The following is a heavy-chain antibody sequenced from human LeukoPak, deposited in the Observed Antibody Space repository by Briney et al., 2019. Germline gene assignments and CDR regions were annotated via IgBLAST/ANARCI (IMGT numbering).Heavy chain of an antibody. V-gene: IGHV1-18*04. CDR1: GYTLSTYG. Sequence: ASVKVSCKASGYTLSTYGVTWVRQAPGQGLEWIGWNSAYNGNTNYAQKLQGRVTMTTDTSTSTAYMELRSLRSDDTAVYYCARDRDCSSTSCYRAWFDPWGQGTLVTVSS. CDR2: NSAYNGNT. CDR3: ARDRDCSSTSCYRAWFDP. J-gene: IGHJ5*02. D-gene: IGHD2-2*01.